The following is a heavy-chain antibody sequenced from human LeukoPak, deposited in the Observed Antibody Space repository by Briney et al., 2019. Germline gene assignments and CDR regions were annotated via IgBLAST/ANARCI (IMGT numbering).Heavy chain of an antibody. D-gene: IGHD4/OR15-4a*01. CDR1: GASISGYY. CDR3: ARMGAIAGASANPDY. CDR2: IYYSGSA. Sequence: SETLSLTCTISGASISGYYCSWIRQPPGKELEWIGNIYYSGSANYNPSLKSRVIISVDTSKNQFSLKLNPVTAADTAVYYCARMGAIAGASANPDYWGQGTLVTVSS. V-gene: IGHV4-59*01. J-gene: IGHJ4*02.